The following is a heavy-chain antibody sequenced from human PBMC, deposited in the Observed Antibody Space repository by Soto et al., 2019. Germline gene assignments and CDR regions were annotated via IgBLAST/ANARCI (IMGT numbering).Heavy chain of an antibody. J-gene: IGHJ6*02. V-gene: IGHV3-23*01. CDR3: AKAPSGWDGMDV. D-gene: IGHD6-19*01. Sequence: GGSLRLSCAASGLPFSTYAMSWVRQAPGKGLEWVSAISDSGDSSYYADSVKGRFTISRDNSKNTLYLQMTSLRAEDTAVYYCAKAPSGWDGMDVRGQGTTVTVSS. CDR1: GLPFSTYA. CDR2: ISDSGDSS.